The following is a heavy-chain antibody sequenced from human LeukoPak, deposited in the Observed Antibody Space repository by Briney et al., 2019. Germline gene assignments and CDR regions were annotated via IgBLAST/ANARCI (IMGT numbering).Heavy chain of an antibody. CDR1: GGSISGFY. Sequence: SETLSLTCAVYGGSISGFYYTWIRQPPGKGLEWIGEIDHSGDTNYNPSLKSRAIVSVDTSKSQFSLKPTSVTAADAAVYYCARGSPFQEWGQGTLVTVSS. J-gene: IGHJ1*01. CDR3: ARGSPFQE. CDR2: IDHSGDT. V-gene: IGHV4-34*01.